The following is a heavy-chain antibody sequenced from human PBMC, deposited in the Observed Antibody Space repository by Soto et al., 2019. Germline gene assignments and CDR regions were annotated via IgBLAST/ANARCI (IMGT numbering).Heavy chain of an antibody. V-gene: IGHV3-30*18. J-gene: IGHJ3*02. Sequence: GGSLRLSCAASGFTFSSYGMHWVRQAPGKGLEWVAVISYDGSNKYYADSVKGRFTISRDNSKNTLYLQMNSLRAEDTAVYYCAKDKGRWNYGAFDIWGQGTMVTVSS. CDR3: AKDKGRWNYGAFDI. CDR2: ISYDGSNK. D-gene: IGHD1-7*01. CDR1: GFTFSSYG.